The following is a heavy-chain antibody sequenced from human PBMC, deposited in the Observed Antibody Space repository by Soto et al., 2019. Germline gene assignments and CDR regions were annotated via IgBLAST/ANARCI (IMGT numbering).Heavy chain of an antibody. D-gene: IGHD3-3*01. CDR1: GFTFSSYA. CDR2: ISGSGGST. CDR3: AKEPALQDFSSGYYTX. Sequence: PGGSLRLSFAASGFTFSSYAMSWVRQAPGKGLEWVSSISGSGGSTYYAYSVKVRFTISSDNSNNTLYLQMNSLRAEDTAVYYCAKEPALQDFSSGYYTXWGQGTLVTVSX. J-gene: IGHJ4*02. V-gene: IGHV3-23*01.